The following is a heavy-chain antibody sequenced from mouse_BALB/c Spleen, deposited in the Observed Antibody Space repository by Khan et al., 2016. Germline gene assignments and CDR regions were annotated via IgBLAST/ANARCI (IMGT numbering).Heavy chain of an antibody. Sequence: QVQLKESGAELVRPGTSVKVSCKASGYAFTNYLIEWIKQRPGQGLEWIGVINPGSGGTNYNEKFKDMATLTADKSSSTAYMQLSSLSSDDSAVYFCARSYYGYGFVYWGPGTLVTVSA. V-gene: IGHV1-54*01. CDR2: INPGSGGT. D-gene: IGHD1-2*01. J-gene: IGHJ3*01. CDR3: ARSYYGYGFVY. CDR1: GYAFTNYL.